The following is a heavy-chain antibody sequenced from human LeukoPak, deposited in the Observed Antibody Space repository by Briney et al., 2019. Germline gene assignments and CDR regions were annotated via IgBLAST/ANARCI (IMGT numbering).Heavy chain of an antibody. CDR3: ARVRATFSPHFDN. CDR1: WFTFTSHW. CDR2: INSDGSIT. J-gene: IGHJ4*02. D-gene: IGHD5-12*01. Sequence: GGGTRFSCSAPWFTFTSHWIARGGRAPREGGVWVSRINSDGSITNYADSVKGRFTISRDNAKTTLYLQMNSLRAEDTAVYYCARVRATFSPHFDNWGQGTLVTVSS. V-gene: IGHV3-74*01.